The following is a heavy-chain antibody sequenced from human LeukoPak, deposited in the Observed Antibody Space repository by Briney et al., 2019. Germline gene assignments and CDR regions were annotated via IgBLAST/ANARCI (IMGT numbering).Heavy chain of an antibody. CDR3: ARGSYGHYDY. D-gene: IGHD4-17*01. CDR2: IGRGGTT. J-gene: IGHJ4*02. CDR1: GFTFSSYA. V-gene: IGHV3-23*01. Sequence: PGGSLRLSCAGSGFTFSSYAMSWIRQAPEKGLEWVSAIGRGGTTYYPDSVKGRFTISRDNSKNTLFLQMNSLRADDTAVYFCARGSYGHYDYWGQGTLVTVSS.